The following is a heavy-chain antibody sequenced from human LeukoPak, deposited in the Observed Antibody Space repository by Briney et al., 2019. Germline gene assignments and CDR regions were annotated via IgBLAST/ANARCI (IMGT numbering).Heavy chain of an antibody. Sequence: GGSLRLSCAASGFTFSSYAMHWGRQAPGKGLEWVAVISYDGSNKYYADSVKGRFTISRDNSKNTLYLQMNSLRAEDTAVYYCARDRYSSGWLREFDYWGQGTLVTVSS. CDR2: ISYDGSNK. CDR1: GFTFSSYA. V-gene: IGHV3-30-3*01. CDR3: ARDRYSSGWLREFDY. J-gene: IGHJ4*02. D-gene: IGHD6-19*01.